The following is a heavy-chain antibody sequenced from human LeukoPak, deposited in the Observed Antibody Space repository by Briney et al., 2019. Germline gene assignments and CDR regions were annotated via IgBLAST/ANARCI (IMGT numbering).Heavy chain of an antibody. CDR2: ISGSGGST. D-gene: IGHD5-18*01. CDR1: GFTFSSYA. Sequence: GGSLRLSCAASGFTFSSYAMSWVRQAPGKGLEWVSAISGSGGSTYYADSVKGRFTISRDNSKNTLYLPLNSLRAEDTAVYYCEKDGYSYGDSTGYFDYWGQGTLVTVSS. V-gene: IGHV3-23*01. CDR3: EKDGYSYGDSTGYFDY. J-gene: IGHJ4*02.